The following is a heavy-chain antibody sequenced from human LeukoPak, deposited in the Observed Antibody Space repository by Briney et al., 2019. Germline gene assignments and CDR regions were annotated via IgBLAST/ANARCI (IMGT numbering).Heavy chain of an antibody. J-gene: IGHJ6*02. V-gene: IGHV1-8*01. Sequence: ASVKVSCKASGYTFTSYDINWVRQATGQGLEWMGWMDPNSGNTSYAQKFQGRVTMTRNTSISTAYMELSSLRSEDTAVYYCARGGRPAAIYYYYYGMDVWGQGTTVTVSS. D-gene: IGHD2-2*02. CDR1: GYTFTSYD. CDR3: ARGGRPAAIYYYYYGMDV. CDR2: MDPNSGNT.